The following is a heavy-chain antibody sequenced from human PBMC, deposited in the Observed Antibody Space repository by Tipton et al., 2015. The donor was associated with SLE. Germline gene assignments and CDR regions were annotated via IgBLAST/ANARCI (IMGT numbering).Heavy chain of an antibody. D-gene: IGHD1-26*01. V-gene: IGHV4-39*01. CDR2: IYYSGST. Sequence: TLSLTCTVSGGSLSSSSYYWGWIRQPPGKGLEWFGSIYYSGSTYYNPSLKSRVTISVDTSKNQFSLKLSPVTAADTAVYYCARHRGGATEGMDVWGQGTTVTVSS. CDR3: ARHRGGATEGMDV. J-gene: IGHJ6*02. CDR1: GGSLSSSSYY.